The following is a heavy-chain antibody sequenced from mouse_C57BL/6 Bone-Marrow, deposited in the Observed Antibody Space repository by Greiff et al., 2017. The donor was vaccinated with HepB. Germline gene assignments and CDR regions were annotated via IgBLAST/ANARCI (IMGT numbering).Heavy chain of an antibody. J-gene: IGHJ2*01. CDR2: IDPETGGT. Sequence: VKLVDSGAELVRPGASVTLSCKASGYTFTDYEMHWVKQTPVHGLEWIGAIDPETGGTAYNQKFKGKAILTADKSSSTAYMELRSLTSEDSAVYYCTRADDPYYFDYWGQGTTLTVSS. CDR3: TRADDPYYFDY. CDR1: GYTFTDYE. V-gene: IGHV1-15*01.